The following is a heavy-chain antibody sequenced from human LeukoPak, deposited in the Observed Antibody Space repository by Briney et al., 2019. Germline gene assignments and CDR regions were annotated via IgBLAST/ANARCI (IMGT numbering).Heavy chain of an antibody. D-gene: IGHD3-3*01. Sequence: ASVKVSCKASGYTFTNYGISWVRQAPGQGLEWMGWISAYTGNTNYAQKIQGRVTMTTDTPTSTAYMELRSLRSDDTAVYYCARAAIDFWSGYYNWFDPWGQGTLVTVSS. V-gene: IGHV1-18*01. CDR3: ARAAIDFWSGYYNWFDP. CDR2: ISAYTGNT. CDR1: GYTFTNYG. J-gene: IGHJ5*02.